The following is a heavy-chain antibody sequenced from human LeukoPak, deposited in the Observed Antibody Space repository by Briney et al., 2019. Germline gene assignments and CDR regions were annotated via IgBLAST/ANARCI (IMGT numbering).Heavy chain of an antibody. V-gene: IGHV4-59*10. D-gene: IGHD2-15*01. CDR1: GGSFSGYY. CDR2: ISTSGST. CDR3: ARQAVVVSSTPWFDP. Sequence: SETLSLTCAVYGGSFSGYYWSWIRQPPGKGLEWIGRISTSGSTNYNPSLKSRVTMSVDTSKNQFSLKLSSVTAADTAVYYCARQAVVVSSTPWFDPWGQEALVTVSS. J-gene: IGHJ5*02.